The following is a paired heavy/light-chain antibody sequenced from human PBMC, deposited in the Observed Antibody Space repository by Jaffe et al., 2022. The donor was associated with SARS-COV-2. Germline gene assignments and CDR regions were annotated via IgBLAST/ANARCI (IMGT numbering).Heavy chain of an antibody. CDR1: GGTFSSYT. V-gene: IGHV1-69*02. Sequence: QVQLVQSGAEVKKPGSSVKVSCKASGGTFSSYTISWVRQAPGQGLEWMGRIIPILGIANYAQKFQGRVTITADKSTSTAYMELSSLRSEDTAVYYCARAQRGGDSSGYYQSPGAFDIWGQGTMVTVSS. CDR3: ARAQRGGDSSGYYQSPGAFDI. D-gene: IGHD3-22*01. J-gene: IGHJ3*02. CDR2: IIPILGIA.
Light chain of an antibody. V-gene: IGKV4-1*01. CDR1: QSVLYSSNNKNY. CDR3: QQYYSTPRIT. CDR2: WAS. J-gene: IGKJ4*01. Sequence: DIVMTQSPDSLAVSLGERATINCKSSQSVLYSSNNKNYLAWYQQKPGQPPKLLIYWASTRESGVPDRFSGSGSGTDFTLTISSLQAEDVAVYYCQQYYSTPRITFGGGTKVEIK.